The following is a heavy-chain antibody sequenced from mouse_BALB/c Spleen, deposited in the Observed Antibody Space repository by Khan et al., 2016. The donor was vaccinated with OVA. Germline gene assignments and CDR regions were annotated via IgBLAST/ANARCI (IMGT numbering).Heavy chain of an antibody. CDR3: TRGEKYGHDPSWFAY. CDR1: GYTFTSYW. V-gene: IGHV1-61*01. Sequence: QVQLKESGAELVRPGASVKLSCKASGYTFTSYWMNWVKQRPGQGLEWIGMIDPSDSETHYNQMFKDKATLTVDKSSSTAYMQVSSLTSEDSAVYFCTRGEKYGHDPSWFAYWGQGTLVTVSA. D-gene: IGHD2-2*01. CDR2: IDPSDSET. J-gene: IGHJ3*01.